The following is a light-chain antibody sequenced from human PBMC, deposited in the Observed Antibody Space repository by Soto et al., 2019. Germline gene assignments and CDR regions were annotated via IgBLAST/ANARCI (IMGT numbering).Light chain of an antibody. CDR3: QQSYNTPWT. CDR1: QGISSY. Sequence: AIRMTQSPSSLSASTGDRVTITCRASQGISSYLAWYQQKPGKAPKLLIYAASSLQSGVPSGFSGSGSGTDFTLTISSLQPEDFATYYCQQSYNTPWTFGQGTKV. V-gene: IGKV1-8*01. J-gene: IGKJ1*01. CDR2: AAS.